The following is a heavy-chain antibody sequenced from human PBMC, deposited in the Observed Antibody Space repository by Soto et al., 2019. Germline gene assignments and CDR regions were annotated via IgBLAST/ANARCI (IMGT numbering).Heavy chain of an antibody. J-gene: IGHJ5*02. CDR3: SREDPGLNWFDP. Sequence: SETLSLTCTVSGGSISSGDYYWSWIRQPPGKGLEWIGYIYYSGSTYYNPSLKSRVTISVDTSKNQFSLKLSSVTAADTAVYYCSREDPGLNWFDPSCQAILVTVS. CDR2: IYYSGST. V-gene: IGHV4-30-4*01. D-gene: IGHD3-16*01. CDR1: GGSISSGDYY.